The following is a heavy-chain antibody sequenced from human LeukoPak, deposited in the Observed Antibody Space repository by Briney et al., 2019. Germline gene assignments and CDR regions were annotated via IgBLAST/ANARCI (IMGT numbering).Heavy chain of an antibody. J-gene: IGHJ6*03. CDR2: IYYSGST. CDR1: GGSISSGDYY. D-gene: IGHD2-2*02. V-gene: IGHV4-30-4*08. Sequence: SETLSLTCTVSGGSISSGDYYWSWIRQPPGKGLEWIGYIYYSGSTYYNPSLKSRVTISVDTSKNQFSLKLSSVTAADTAVYYCARESPPGYCSSTSCHNYYYYMDVWGKGTTVTVSS. CDR3: ARESPPGYCSSTSCHNYYYYMDV.